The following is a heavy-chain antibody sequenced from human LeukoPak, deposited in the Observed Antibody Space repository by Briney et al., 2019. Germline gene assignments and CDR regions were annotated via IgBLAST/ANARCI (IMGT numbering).Heavy chain of an antibody. V-gene: IGHV4-38-2*02. CDR2: IYHSGST. J-gene: IGHJ5*02. CDR3: ARGGSSVIVVVPAAIHWFDP. D-gene: IGHD2-2*02. Sequence: SETLPLTCTVSGYSISSGYYWGWIRQPPGKGLEWIGSIYHSGSTYYNPSLKSRVTISVDTSKNQFSLKLSSVTAADTAVYNCARGGSSVIVVVPAAIHWFDPWGQGTLVTVSS. CDR1: GYSISSGYY.